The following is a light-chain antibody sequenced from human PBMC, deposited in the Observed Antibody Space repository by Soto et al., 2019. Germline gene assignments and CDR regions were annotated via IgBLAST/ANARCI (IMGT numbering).Light chain of an antibody. J-gene: IGKJ1*01. CDR1: QSVSSSY. CDR2: DAS. CDR3: QQYGSSAT. Sequence: EIVLTQSPSTLSLSLGERATLSCRASQSVSSSYLAWYQQKPGRAPRLLIYDASRRATGIPDRFSGSGSGTDFTLTISRQEPEDLAVYYCQQYGSSATFGEGPRWIS. V-gene: IGKV3-20*01.